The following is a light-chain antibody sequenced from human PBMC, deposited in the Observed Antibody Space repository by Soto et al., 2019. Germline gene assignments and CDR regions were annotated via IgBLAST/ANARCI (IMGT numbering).Light chain of an antibody. Sequence: QPVLTQSPSASASLGASVKLTCTLSSGHNNYAIAWHQQQPEKGPRYLMKLNSDGSHSKGDGIPDRFSGSSSGAERYLTISSLQSEDEADYYCQTWGTAIGGVFGGGTKVTVL. J-gene: IGLJ2*01. CDR2: LNSDGSH. V-gene: IGLV4-69*01. CDR3: QTWGTAIGGV. CDR1: SGHNNYA.